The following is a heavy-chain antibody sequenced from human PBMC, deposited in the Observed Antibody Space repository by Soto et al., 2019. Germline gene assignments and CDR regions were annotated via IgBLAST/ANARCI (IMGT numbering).Heavy chain of an antibody. CDR3: AVNSYYYYYYMDV. D-gene: IGHD1-7*01. CDR1: GGSISSSSYY. Sequence: SETLSLTCTVSGGSISSSSYYWGWIRQPPGKGLEWIGSIYYSGSTYYNPSLKSRVTISVDTSKNQFSLKLSSVTAADTAVYYCAVNSYYYYYYMDVWGKGTTVTVSS. J-gene: IGHJ6*03. CDR2: IYYSGST. V-gene: IGHV4-39*01.